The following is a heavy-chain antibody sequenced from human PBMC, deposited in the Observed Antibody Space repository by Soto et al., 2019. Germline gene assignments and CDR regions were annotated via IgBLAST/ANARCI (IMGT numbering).Heavy chain of an antibody. CDR3: ARVWVGASIDGMDV. CDR2: INPNGGAT. J-gene: IGHJ6*02. V-gene: IGHV1-2*06. CDR1: GYTFTGYY. Sequence: ASVKVSCKASGYTFTGYYMYWVRQAPGQGLEWMGRINPNGGATNYAQKFQGRVTMTRDMSIKTAYMELSGLKSDDTAVYYCARVWVGASIDGMDVWGLGTTVTVSS. D-gene: IGHD1-26*01.